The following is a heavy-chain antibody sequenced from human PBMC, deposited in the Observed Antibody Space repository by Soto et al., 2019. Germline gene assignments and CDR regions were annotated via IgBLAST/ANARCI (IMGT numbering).Heavy chain of an antibody. V-gene: IGHV4-39*01. CDR1: GDSISSSSYY. CDR2: IYYSGST. Sequence: PSETLSLTCTVSGDSISSSSYYWGWIRQPPGKGLEWIGSIYYSGSTYYNPSLKSRVTISGDTSKNQFSLRLRSVTAADTAVYYCARPLYFYGSGSYPWFDPWGQGIPVTVSS. D-gene: IGHD3-10*01. CDR3: ARPLYFYGSGSYPWFDP. J-gene: IGHJ5*02.